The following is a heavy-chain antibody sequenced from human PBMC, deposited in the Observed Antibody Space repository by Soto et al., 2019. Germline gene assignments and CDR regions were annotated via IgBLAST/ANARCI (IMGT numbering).Heavy chain of an antibody. CDR3: ARDQLEGNWFDP. CDR1: GGSISSGGYS. J-gene: IGHJ5*02. CDR2: INHSGST. Sequence: QLQLQESGSGLVRPSQTLSLTCAVSGGSISSGGYSWNWIRHPPGKGLEWIGYINHSGSTLYNPSLKSRVTISVDKSKNQFSLKLTSVTAADTAVYYCARDQLEGNWFDPWGQGTLVTVSS. V-gene: IGHV4-30-2*01. D-gene: IGHD1-1*01.